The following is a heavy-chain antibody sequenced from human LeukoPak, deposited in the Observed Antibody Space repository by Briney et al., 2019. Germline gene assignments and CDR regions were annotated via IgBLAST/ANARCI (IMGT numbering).Heavy chain of an antibody. Sequence: ASVKVXCKASGYTFTGYYMHWVRQAPGQGLEWMGWINPNSGGTNYAQKFQGRVTMTRDTSISTAYMELSRLRSDDTAVYYCARMAVAGTYYYYYGMDVWGQGTTVTVSS. CDR2: INPNSGGT. J-gene: IGHJ6*02. V-gene: IGHV1-2*02. D-gene: IGHD6-19*01. CDR1: GYTFTGYY. CDR3: ARMAVAGTYYYYYGMDV.